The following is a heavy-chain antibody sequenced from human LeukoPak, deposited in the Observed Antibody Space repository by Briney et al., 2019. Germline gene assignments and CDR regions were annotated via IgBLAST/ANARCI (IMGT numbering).Heavy chain of an antibody. CDR2: IYYSGST. J-gene: IGHJ4*02. D-gene: IGHD5-18*01. V-gene: IGHV4-59*01. CDR1: GGSISSYY. Sequence: PSETLSLTCTVSGGSISSYYWSWIRQPPGKGLEWIGYIYYSGSTNYNPSLKSRVTISVDTSKNQFSLKLSPVTAADTAVYYCARDRYSYGHFDYWGQGTLVTVSS. CDR3: ARDRYSYGHFDY.